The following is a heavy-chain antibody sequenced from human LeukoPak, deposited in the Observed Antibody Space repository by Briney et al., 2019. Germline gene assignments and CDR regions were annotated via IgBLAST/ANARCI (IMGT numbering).Heavy chain of an antibody. D-gene: IGHD6-19*01. Sequence: GVSLRLSCAASGFTFSSYWMSWVRQAPGKGLEWVANINLDGSEKYYVDSVKGRFTISRDNAKNSLYLQMNSLRVEDTAVYYCARYSSGYDYWGQGSLVTVSS. CDR1: GFTFSSYW. CDR3: ARYSSGYDY. J-gene: IGHJ4*02. V-gene: IGHV3-7*05. CDR2: INLDGSEK.